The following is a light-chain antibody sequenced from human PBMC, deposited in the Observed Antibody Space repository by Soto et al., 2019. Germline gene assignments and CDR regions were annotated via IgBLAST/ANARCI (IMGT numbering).Light chain of an antibody. CDR3: FSYTSSGTYV. J-gene: IGLJ1*01. Sequence: SVLTLHVSVSRSPEQTITISCTGTSSDVGNYKYVSWYQQHPGKAPKLMIYEVSNRPSGVSNRFSGSKSGNTASLTISGLQAEDEIDYYCFSYTSSGTYVFGTGTEVTVL. V-gene: IGLV2-14*01. CDR1: SSDVGNYKY. CDR2: EVS.